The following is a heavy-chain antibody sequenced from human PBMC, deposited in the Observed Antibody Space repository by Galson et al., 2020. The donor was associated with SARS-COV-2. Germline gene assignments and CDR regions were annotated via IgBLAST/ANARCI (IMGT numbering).Heavy chain of an antibody. CDR2: ISPYSGLT. D-gene: IGHD3-16*01. CDR1: GYIFTSYS. V-gene: IGHV1-18*01. J-gene: IGHJ5*02. Sequence: ASVKVSCKAFGYIFTSYSITWVRQAPGQGLEWMGWISPYSGLTDSAQKFQGRVTMTTDTSTSTAYMELTSLRSDDTAVYYCARGDGGRGVWGIKNWLDPWGQGTPVTVSS. CDR3: ARGDGGRGVWGIKNWLDP.